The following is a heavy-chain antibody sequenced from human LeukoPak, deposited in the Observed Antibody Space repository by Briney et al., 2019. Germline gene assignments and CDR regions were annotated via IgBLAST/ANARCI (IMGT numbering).Heavy chain of an antibody. D-gene: IGHD4-17*01. J-gene: IGHJ4*02. V-gene: IGHV3-48*02. CDR1: GFTFSIYS. Sequence: PGGSLRLSCAASGFTFSIYSMNWVRQAPGKGLEWVSYIGGTHSNIYYADSVKGCFTISRDDAKNSLYLQMNSLRDEDTAVYYCARDRDYAFDSWGQGTLVTVSS. CDR2: IGGTHSNI. CDR3: ARDRDYAFDS.